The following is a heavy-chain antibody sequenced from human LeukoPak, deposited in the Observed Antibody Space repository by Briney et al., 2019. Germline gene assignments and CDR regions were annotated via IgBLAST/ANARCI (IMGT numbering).Heavy chain of an antibody. J-gene: IGHJ4*02. CDR2: IYHSGST. D-gene: IGHD3-16*01. Sequence: PSETLSLTCTVSGGSISSGGYYWSWIRQPPGKGLEWIGYIYHSGSTYYNPSLKSRVTISVDRSKNQFSLKLSSVTAADTAVYYCAREDIRERSVDYWGQGTLVTVSS. V-gene: IGHV4-30-2*01. CDR3: AREDIRERSVDY. CDR1: GGSISSGGYY.